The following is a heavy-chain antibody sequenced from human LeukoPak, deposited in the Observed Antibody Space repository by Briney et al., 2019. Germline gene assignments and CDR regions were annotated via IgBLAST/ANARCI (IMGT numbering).Heavy chain of an antibody. CDR2: IYDNRFT. V-gene: IGHV4-31*03. CDR1: GGSITSGGHY. J-gene: IGHJ4*02. Sequence: SQTLSLTCSVSGGSITSGGHYWSWTRQHPGKGLEWVWCIYDNRFTYYNTSLESRVTISVDSSENQFSLKLSSLTAADTAVYYCAGGFDSSKMAYWGQGTLVTVSS. CDR3: AGGFDSSKMAY. D-gene: IGHD6-13*01.